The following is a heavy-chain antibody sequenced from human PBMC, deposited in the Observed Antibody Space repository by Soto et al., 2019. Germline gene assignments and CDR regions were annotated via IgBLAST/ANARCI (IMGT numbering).Heavy chain of an antibody. J-gene: IGHJ4*02. CDR3: ATPSGY. D-gene: IGHD3-10*01. CDR2: INAGNGNT. CDR1: GYTFTSYA. Sequence: ASVKVSCKASGYTFTSYAMHWVRQAPGQRLEWMGWINAGNGNTKYSQKFQGRVTLTRDTSTSTVFMDLSSLRYEDTATYYCATPSGYWGQGTLVTVSS. V-gene: IGHV1-3*01.